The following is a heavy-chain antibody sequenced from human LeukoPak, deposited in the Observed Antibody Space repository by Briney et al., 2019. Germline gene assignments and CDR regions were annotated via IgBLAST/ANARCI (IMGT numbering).Heavy chain of an antibody. CDR1: GGSISSSSYY. Sequence: PSETLSLTCTVSGGSISSSSYYWGWIRQPPGKGLEWIGSIYYSGSTYYNPSLKSRVTISVDTSKNQFSLKLSSVTAADTAVYYCARGLTTVVTPYYFDYWGQGTLVTVSS. CDR3: ARGLTTVVTPYYFDY. CDR2: IYYSGST. D-gene: IGHD4-23*01. V-gene: IGHV4-39*07. J-gene: IGHJ4*02.